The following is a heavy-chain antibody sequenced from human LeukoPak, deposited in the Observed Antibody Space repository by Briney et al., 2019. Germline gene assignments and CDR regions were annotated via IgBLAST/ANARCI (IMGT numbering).Heavy chain of an antibody. V-gene: IGHV1-46*01. J-gene: IGHJ4*02. CDR2: INPSGGST. CDR3: ARSLTYYYGSGSFGY. Sequence: ASVKVSCKASGYTFTSYYMHWVRQAPGQGLEWMGIINPSGGSTSYAQKFQGRVTMTRDTSTSTVYMELSSLRSEDTAVYYCARSLTYYYGSGSFGYWGQGTLVTVSS. CDR1: GYTFTSYY. D-gene: IGHD3-10*01.